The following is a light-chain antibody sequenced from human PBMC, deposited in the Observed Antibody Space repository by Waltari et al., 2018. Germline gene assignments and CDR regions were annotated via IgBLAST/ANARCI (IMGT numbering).Light chain of an antibody. J-gene: IGKJ1*01. CDR3: QQSYSLPWT. CDR1: QTINKY. CDR2: AAS. Sequence: DIQMTQSPSSLSASVGDKVTITCRAGQTINKYLNWYQQKPGKAPRVLIYAASTLQSGVPSRFSGGGSGTDFTLTISSLQPEDFGTYVCQQSYSLPWTFGQGTKVEIE. V-gene: IGKV1-39*01.